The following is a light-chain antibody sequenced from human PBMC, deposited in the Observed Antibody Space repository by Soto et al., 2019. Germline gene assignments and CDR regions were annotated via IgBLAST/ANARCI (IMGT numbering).Light chain of an antibody. V-gene: IGKV3D-15*01. CDR1: KSVRSH. CDR3: QQFGDWAS. CDR2: DSS. Sequence: EIRMTQSPATLSVSPGDNATLSCRASKSVRSHVVWYQQKPGQAPTLRISDSSARPPGSPARFSGSGSGTEFTLTISSLQSDDFAVYDCQQFGDWASFGLVNKMEIK. J-gene: IGKJ1*01.